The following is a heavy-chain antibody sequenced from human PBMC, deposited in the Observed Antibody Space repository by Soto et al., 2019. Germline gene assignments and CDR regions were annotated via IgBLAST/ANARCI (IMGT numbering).Heavy chain of an antibody. D-gene: IGHD3-22*01. Sequence: EVQLLESGGGLVQPGGSLRLSCAASGFTFSSCAMSWVRQAPGKGLEWVSGISGSGGSTYYADSVESRFTISRDNSKNTLFLQMNSLRAEDTAVYYCAKDPLTHYYEGDSPFDIRGQGTMVTVSS. J-gene: IGHJ3*02. V-gene: IGHV3-23*01. CDR1: GFTFSSCA. CDR3: AKDPLTHYYEGDSPFDI. CDR2: ISGSGGST.